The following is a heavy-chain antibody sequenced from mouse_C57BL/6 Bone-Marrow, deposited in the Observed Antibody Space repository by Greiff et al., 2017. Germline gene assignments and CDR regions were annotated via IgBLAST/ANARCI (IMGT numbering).Heavy chain of an antibody. J-gene: IGHJ3*01. CDR1: GYTFTSYT. D-gene: IGHD4-1*01. CDR2: INPSSGYT. V-gene: IGHV1-4*01. CDR3: GRELGAY. Sequence: QVQLQQSGAELARPGASVKMSCKASGYTFTSYTMPWVKRRPGQGLEWIGYINPSSGYTKYNQKVKDKATLTADKSSRTAYMQLSSLTTEVSAVYYCGRELGAYWGQGTLVTVSA.